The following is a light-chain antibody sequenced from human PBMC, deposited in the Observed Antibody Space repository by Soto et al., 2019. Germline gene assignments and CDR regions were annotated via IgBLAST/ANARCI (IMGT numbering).Light chain of an antibody. J-gene: IGKJ4*01. V-gene: IGKV3-20*01. CDR2: CAS. CDR3: HQYDSSPLT. CDR1: QSVSSSY. Sequence: EIVLTQSPGTLSLSPGERATLSCRARQSVSSSYLAWYQQKPGQAPRLRIYCASSRATGIPDRFSGSGSGTDFTLTISRLEPEDFAVYYCHQYDSSPLTFGGGTKVEIK.